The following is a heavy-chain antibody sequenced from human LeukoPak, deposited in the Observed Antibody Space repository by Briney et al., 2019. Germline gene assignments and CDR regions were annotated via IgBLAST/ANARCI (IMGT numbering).Heavy chain of an antibody. CDR3: ARDRDGKSGDSSSWRAHDDAFDI. J-gene: IGHJ3*02. V-gene: IGHV4-59*01. D-gene: IGHD6-13*01. Sequence: SETLSLTCTVSGGSISSYYWSWIRQPPGKGLEWIGYIYYSGSTNYNPSLKSRVTISVDTSKNQFSLKLSSVTAADTAVYYCARDRDGKSGDSSSWRAHDDAFDIWGQGTMVTVSS. CDR1: GGSISSYY. CDR2: IYYSGST.